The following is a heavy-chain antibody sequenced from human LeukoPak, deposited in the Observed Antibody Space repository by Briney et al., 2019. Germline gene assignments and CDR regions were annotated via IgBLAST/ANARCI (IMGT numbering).Heavy chain of an antibody. CDR3: ARAPDIMYAFDI. CDR1: GGSITSNIYS. J-gene: IGHJ3*02. D-gene: IGHD5/OR15-5a*01. V-gene: IGHV4-39*01. Sequence: RPSETLSLTCTVSGGSITSNIYSLGWIRQPPGKGLEWIGSLYYTGSTYYNPSLKSPVTISVDTSKNQVSLKLTSVTAADTAVYYCARAPDIMYAFDIWGQGTMVTVSS. CDR2: LYYTGST.